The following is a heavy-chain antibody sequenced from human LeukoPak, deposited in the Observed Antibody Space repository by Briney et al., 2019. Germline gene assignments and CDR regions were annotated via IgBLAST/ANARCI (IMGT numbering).Heavy chain of an antibody. D-gene: IGHD2-15*01. Sequence: PGRSLRLSCAASGFTFSSYGMHWVRQAPGKGLEWVAVIWYDGSNKYYADSVKGRFTISRDNSKNTLYLQMNSLRAEDTAVYYCARASRSVVVVAAIPDYWGQGTLVTVSS. CDR2: IWYDGSNK. J-gene: IGHJ4*02. CDR3: ARASRSVVVVAAIPDY. CDR1: GFTFSSYG. V-gene: IGHV3-33*01.